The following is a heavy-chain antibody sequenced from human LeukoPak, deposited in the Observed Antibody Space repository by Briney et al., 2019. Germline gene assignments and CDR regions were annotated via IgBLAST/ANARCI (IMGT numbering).Heavy chain of an antibody. J-gene: IGHJ5*02. CDR1: GGSVTSTNW. D-gene: IGHD6-19*01. CDR2: IYYTGTV. V-gene: IGHV4-4*02. CDR3: ARPPYSSGLGGNWFDP. Sequence: SETLSLTCDVSGGSVTSTNWWSWVRQSPGKGLEWIGEIYYTGTVNYNASLESRVTMSVDKSKNQFSLKLSSVTAADTAVYYCARPPYSSGLGGNWFDPWGQGTLVTVSS.